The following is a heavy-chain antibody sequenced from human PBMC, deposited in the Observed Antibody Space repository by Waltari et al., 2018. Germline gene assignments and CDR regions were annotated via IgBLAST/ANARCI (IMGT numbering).Heavy chain of an antibody. Sequence: QEQLLESGGDLVKPVGSLRLSCVARGFSLADHYMSWIRQSPGKGLEWVSYIGTGGGSIYYADSVMGRFTISRDNTKNSLYLQMDYLEPEDTAIYYCAADNGYGDYGFVAYWGQGTMVTVSS. CDR1: GFSLADHY. D-gene: IGHD4-17*01. CDR2: IGTGGGSI. CDR3: AADNGYGDYGFVAY. J-gene: IGHJ4*02. V-gene: IGHV3-11*01.